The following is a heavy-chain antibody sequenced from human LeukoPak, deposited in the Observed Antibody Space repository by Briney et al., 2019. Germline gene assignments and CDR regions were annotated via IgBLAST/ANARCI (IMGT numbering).Heavy chain of an antibody. CDR3: ARPLNQWEAFDI. D-gene: IGHD1-26*01. V-gene: IGHV1-46*01. CDR1: GYTLTSYS. J-gene: IGHJ3*02. CDR2: INPSLGTT. Sequence: ASVKVTCKASGYTLTSYSMNWVRQPPGQGLEWMGVINPSLGTTSYAQDFQGRVTVTRDTSTNTVYMELNSLRYEDTAVYFCARPLNQWEAFDIWGQGTMVTVSS.